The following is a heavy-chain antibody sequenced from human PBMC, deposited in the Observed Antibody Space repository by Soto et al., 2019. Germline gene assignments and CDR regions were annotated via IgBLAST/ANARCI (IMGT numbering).Heavy chain of an antibody. J-gene: IGHJ6*04. CDR1: GFTVSINY. CDR2: IYSGGST. CDR3: AREGLVPAAKYYYYGMYV. V-gene: IGHV3-66*01. D-gene: IGHD2-2*01. Sequence: EVQLVESGGGLVQPGGSLRLSCAASGFTVSINYMSWVRQAPGKGLERVSVIYSGGSTYYADSVKGRFTISRDNSKNTLYLQMNSLSDEDTEVYYGAREGLVPAAKYYYYGMYVWCKVTTVTVAS.